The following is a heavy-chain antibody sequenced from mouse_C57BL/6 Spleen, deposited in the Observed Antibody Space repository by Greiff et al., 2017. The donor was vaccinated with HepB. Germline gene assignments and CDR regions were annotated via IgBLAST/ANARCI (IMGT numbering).Heavy chain of an antibody. V-gene: IGHV5-6*02. CDR2: ISSGGSYT. CDR3: ARQKTAQATFLFDY. D-gene: IGHD3-2*02. J-gene: IGHJ2*01. CDR1: GFTFSSYG. Sequence: DVMLVESGGDLVKPGGSLKLSCAASGFTFSSYGMSWVRQTPDKRLEWVATISSGGSYTYYPDSVKGRFTLSRDTAKNTLYLQMSSLKSEDTAMYYCARQKTAQATFLFDYWGQGTTLTVSS.